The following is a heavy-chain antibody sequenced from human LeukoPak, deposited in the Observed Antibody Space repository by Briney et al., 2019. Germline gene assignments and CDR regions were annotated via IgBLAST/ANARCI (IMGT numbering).Heavy chain of an antibody. CDR2: ISSCGTAI. D-gene: IGHD1-1*01. V-gene: IGHV3-48*03. J-gene: IGHJ3*01. CDR3: ARGGNTGYNYNAFDA. Sequence: GGSLRLSCAASGFTFSTFEMNWVRQAPGKGLEWVSYISSCGTAIHYADSVKGRFTISRDNAKNSLYLQMNSLRAEDTAIYYCARGGNTGYNYNAFDAWGQGTLVTVSS. CDR1: GFTFSTFE.